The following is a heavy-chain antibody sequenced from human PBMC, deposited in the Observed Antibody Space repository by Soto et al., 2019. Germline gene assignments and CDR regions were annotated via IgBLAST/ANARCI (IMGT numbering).Heavy chain of an antibody. V-gene: IGHV3-30*18. Sequence: QVQLVESGGGVVQPGRSLRLSCAASGFTFSTYGMHWVRQAPGKGLEWVALILYDGSKKYFADSVKGRFTISRDNSKNTLYLQMNSLRAEDTALYYCAKDLSRGEVGAINYFHYGSDVWGQGTTVTVSS. CDR2: ILYDGSKK. D-gene: IGHD1-26*01. J-gene: IGHJ6*02. CDR3: AKDLSRGEVGAINYFHYGSDV. CDR1: GFTFSTYG.